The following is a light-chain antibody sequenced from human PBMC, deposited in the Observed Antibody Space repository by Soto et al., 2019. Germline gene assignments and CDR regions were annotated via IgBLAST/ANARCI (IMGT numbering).Light chain of an antibody. CDR2: PTN. Sequence: QAVVTKEPSLNVSPGGTVTLTCASSTEAVTSGNYASWFQQFPVQPPRTLIYPTNNRHAWTPARFSGSLLGGRAALTLSGAQPEDEADYYCLLYYGGAHLVFVGGTKLTVL. CDR1: TEAVTSGNY. V-gene: IGLV7-43*01. J-gene: IGLJ3*02. CDR3: LLYYGGAHLV.